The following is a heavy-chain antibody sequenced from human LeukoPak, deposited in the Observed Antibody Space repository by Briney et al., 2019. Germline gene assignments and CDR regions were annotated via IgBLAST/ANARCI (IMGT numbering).Heavy chain of an antibody. CDR2: IWYDGNNK. D-gene: IGHD3-22*01. V-gene: IGHV3-33*01. J-gene: IGHJ5*02. CDR3: ARDVGNSGYYYPSWFDP. Sequence: GGSLRLSCAASGFTFSSYGMHWVRQAPGKGLEWVAVIWYDGNNKYYADSVKGRFTISRDNSKNTLYLQMNSLRAEDTAVYYCARDVGNSGYYYPSWFDPWGQGTLVTVSS. CDR1: GFTFSSYG.